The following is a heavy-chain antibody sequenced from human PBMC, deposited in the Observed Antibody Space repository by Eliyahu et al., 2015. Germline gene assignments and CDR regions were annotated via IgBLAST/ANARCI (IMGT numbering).Heavy chain of an antibody. CDR3: AKDRAQWLGNSRAFDY. J-gene: IGHJ4*02. CDR2: IXSGGGST. V-gene: IGHV3-23*01. CDR1: GFTFSSYA. Sequence: EVQLLESGGGLVQPGGSLRLSCAASGFTFSSYAMSWVRQAPGKGLEWVSIIXSGGGSTYFADSVKGRFTISRDNSNTTLYLQMNSLRAEDTAVYYCAKDRAQWLGNSRAFDYWGQGTLVTVSS. D-gene: IGHD6-19*01.